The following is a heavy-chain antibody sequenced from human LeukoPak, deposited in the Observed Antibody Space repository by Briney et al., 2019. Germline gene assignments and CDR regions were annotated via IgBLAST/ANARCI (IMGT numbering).Heavy chain of an antibody. J-gene: IGHJ5*02. V-gene: IGHV4-30-2*01. Sequence: PSETLSLTCTVSGGSISSGGYYWSWIRQPPGKGLEWIGYIYHSGSTYYNPSLKSRVTISVDRSKNQFSLKLSSVTAADTAVYYCAREGSTSSNWFDPWGQGTLVTVSS. D-gene: IGHD2-2*01. CDR2: IYHSGST. CDR3: AREGSTSSNWFDP. CDR1: GGSISSGGYY.